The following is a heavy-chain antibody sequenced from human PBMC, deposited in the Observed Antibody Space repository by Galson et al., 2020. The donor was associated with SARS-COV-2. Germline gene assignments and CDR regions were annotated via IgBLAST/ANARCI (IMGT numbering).Heavy chain of an antibody. Sequence: GGSLRLSCAASGFTFSSYGMHWVRQAPGKGLEWVAVIWYDGSNKYYADSVKGRFTISRDNSKNTLYLQMNSLRAEDTAVYYCAKDSDWFGGFDYWGQGTLVTVSS. D-gene: IGHD3-10*01. CDR3: AKDSDWFGGFDY. CDR1: GFTFSSYG. V-gene: IGHV3-33*06. J-gene: IGHJ4*02. CDR2: IWYDGSNK.